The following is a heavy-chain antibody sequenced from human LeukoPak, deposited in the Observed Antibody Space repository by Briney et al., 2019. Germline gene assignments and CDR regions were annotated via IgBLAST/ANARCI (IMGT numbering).Heavy chain of an antibody. Sequence: GGSLRLSCAASGFTFSDYYMSWIRQAPGKGLEWVSAISSSGGSTYYADSVKGRFTISRDNPKNSLYLQMNSLRAEDTAVYYCAKGGRTMRVEVIADFDHWGQGTLVTVSS. CDR2: ISSSGGST. CDR3: AKGGRTMRVEVIADFDH. CDR1: GFTFSDYY. V-gene: IGHV3-23*01. J-gene: IGHJ4*02. D-gene: IGHD3-22*01.